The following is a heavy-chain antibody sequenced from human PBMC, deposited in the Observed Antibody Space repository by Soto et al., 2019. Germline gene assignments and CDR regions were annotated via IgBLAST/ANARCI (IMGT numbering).Heavy chain of an antibody. CDR3: ARVGTQWLNSFDY. V-gene: IGHV4-30-4*01. Sequence: PSETLSLTCTVSGGSISSGVYYWSWIRQPPGKGLEWIGYIYYSGSTYYNPSLKSRVTISVDTSKNQFSLKLSSVTAADTAVYYCARVGTQWLNSFDYWGQGTLVTVSS. CDR2: IYYSGST. J-gene: IGHJ4*02. D-gene: IGHD6-19*01. CDR1: GGSISSGVYY.